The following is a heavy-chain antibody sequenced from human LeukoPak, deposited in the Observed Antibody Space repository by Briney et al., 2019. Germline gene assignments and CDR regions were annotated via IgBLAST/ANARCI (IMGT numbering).Heavy chain of an antibody. D-gene: IGHD3-16*01. CDR2: IIPILGIA. CDR1: GYTFTSYA. CDR3: ARDIPWGSGTYYYYGMDV. Sequence: ASVKVSCKASGYTFTSYAISWVRQAPGQGLEWMGRIIPILGIANYAQKFQGRVTITADKSTSTAYMELSSLRSEDTAVYYCARDIPWGSGTYYYYGMDVWGQGTTVTVSS. J-gene: IGHJ6*02. V-gene: IGHV1-69*04.